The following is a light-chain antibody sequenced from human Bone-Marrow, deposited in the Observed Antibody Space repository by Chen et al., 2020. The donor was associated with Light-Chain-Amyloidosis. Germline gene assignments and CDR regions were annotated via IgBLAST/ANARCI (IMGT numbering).Light chain of an antibody. CDR3: QQRSSWPT. Sequence: EIVLTQSPATVSLSPGDTATLSCRASESISFYLTWYQQKHGQAPRLLIYDASHRATGIPARFSDSGSGTDFTLTITNLEPDDFAVYYCQQRSSWPTFGQGTRLEI. CDR2: DAS. V-gene: IGKV3-11*01. J-gene: IGKJ5*01. CDR1: ESISFY.